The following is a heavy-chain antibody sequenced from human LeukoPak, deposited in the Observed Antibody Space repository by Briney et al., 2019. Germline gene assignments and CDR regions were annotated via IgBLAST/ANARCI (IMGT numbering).Heavy chain of an antibody. CDR1: GGSISSGSYY. Sequence: TLSLTCTVSGGSISSGSYYWSWIRQPAGKGLEWIGRIYTSGSTNYNPSLKSRVTISVDTSKNQFSLKLSSVTAADTAVYYCARVIGYSNRYYYYGMDVWGQGTTVTVSS. CDR3: ARVIGYSNRYYYYGMDV. D-gene: IGHD4-11*01. J-gene: IGHJ6*02. V-gene: IGHV4-61*02. CDR2: IYTSGST.